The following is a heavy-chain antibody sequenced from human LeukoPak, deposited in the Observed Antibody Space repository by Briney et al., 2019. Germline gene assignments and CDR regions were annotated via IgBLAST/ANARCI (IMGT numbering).Heavy chain of an antibody. CDR1: GFTFSSFA. Sequence: GGSLRLSCVASGFTFSSFAMSWVRQAPGKGLERVSAISGNGASTYYAGSVKGRFTISRDSYNNRLYLQMNDLRVEDTAVYYCAKAVDSPYYLDYWGQGILVTVSS. CDR2: ISGNGAST. J-gene: IGHJ4*02. V-gene: IGHV3-23*01. D-gene: IGHD6-19*01. CDR3: AKAVDSPYYLDY.